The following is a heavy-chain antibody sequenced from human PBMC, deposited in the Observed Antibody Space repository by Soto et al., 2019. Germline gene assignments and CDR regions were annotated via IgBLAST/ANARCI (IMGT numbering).Heavy chain of an antibody. D-gene: IGHD4-17*01. CDR3: TRADLTVTLSVFDP. CDR2: ISDDGTTK. J-gene: IGHJ5*02. Sequence: QVQLVESGGGVVQPGRSLRLSCAASGFIFSRYFMHWVRQAPGKGLGWVALISDDGTTKYYADSVTGRFTISRDNSKNTMYQQMNSLSADDTAVYYCTRADLTVTLSVFDPWGQGTLVTVSS. CDR1: GFIFSRYF. V-gene: IGHV3-30-3*01.